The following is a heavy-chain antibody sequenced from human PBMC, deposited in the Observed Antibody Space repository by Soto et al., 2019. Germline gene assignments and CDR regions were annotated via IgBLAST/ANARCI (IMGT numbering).Heavy chain of an antibody. CDR2: ISAYNGNT. D-gene: IGHD3-22*01. CDR3: ARGLDYYDSSGRARVDY. CDR1: GYTFTSYG. V-gene: IGHV1-18*01. J-gene: IGHJ4*02. Sequence: AAVKVSCKDSGYTFTSYGISWVRQAPGQGLEWMGWISAYNGNTNYAQKLQGRVTMTTDTSTSTAYVERRSLRSDDTAVYYCARGLDYYDSSGRARVDYWGQGTLVTSPQ.